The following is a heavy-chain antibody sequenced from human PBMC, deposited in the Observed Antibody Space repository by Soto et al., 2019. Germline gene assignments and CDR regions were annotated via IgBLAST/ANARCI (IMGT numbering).Heavy chain of an antibody. D-gene: IGHD3-9*01. CDR3: ARDEGGYDILTGYYKAHHFDY. CDR2: ISPHNFNT. CDR1: GYTFTHFY. V-gene: IGHV1-18*01. Sequence: GASVKVSCKASGYTFTHFYITWVRQAPGQGLEWMGAISPHNFNTNYAQKFRGRVTLTTEKSTNTAYMDLRSLTSDDTAVYYCARDEGGYDILTGYYKAHHFDYCGQGVPVTVSS. J-gene: IGHJ4*02.